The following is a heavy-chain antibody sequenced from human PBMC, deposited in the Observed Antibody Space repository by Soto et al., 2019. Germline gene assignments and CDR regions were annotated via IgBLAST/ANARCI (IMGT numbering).Heavy chain of an antibody. CDR3: ATGGYSGYDIEMDFDY. Sequence: QVQLVQSGAEVKKPGASVKVSCKASGYTFTGYYMHWVRQAPGQGLEWMGWINPNSGGTNYAQKFQGRVTMTRDTSVSTAYMELSRLRSDDTAVYDCATGGYSGYDIEMDFDYWGQGTLVTVSS. V-gene: IGHV1-2*02. CDR2: INPNSGGT. CDR1: GYTFTGYY. D-gene: IGHD5-12*01. J-gene: IGHJ4*02.